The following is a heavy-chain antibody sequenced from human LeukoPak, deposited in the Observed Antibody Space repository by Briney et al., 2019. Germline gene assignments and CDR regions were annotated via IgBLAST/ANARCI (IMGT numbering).Heavy chain of an antibody. J-gene: IGHJ4*02. V-gene: IGHV4-59*01. CDR2: IYYTGST. CDR3: ARGPSSGTGSTSIDY. D-gene: IGHD1-7*01. Sequence: SETLSLTCTVSGDSISSYYWSWIRQPPGKGREWIGYIYYTGSTNYNTSPKSRVTISVDTSKNQFSLKLSSVTAADTAVYYCARGPSSGTGSTSIDYWGQGTLVTVSS. CDR1: GDSISSYY.